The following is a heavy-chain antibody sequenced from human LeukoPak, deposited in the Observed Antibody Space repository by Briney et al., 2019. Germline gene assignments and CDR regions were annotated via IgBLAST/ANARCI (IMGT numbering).Heavy chain of an antibody. CDR1: GYTFTSYD. CDR2: LNPNSGNT. J-gene: IGHJ4*02. D-gene: IGHD3-10*01. Sequence: ASVKVSCKASGYTFTSYDINWVRQATGQGLEWMGWLNPNSGNTGYAQKFQGRVTMTRSTSISTAYMELNSLGSEDTAVYYCARGPPGSGTYLVDYWGQGTLVTVSS. V-gene: IGHV1-8*01. CDR3: ARGPPGSGTYLVDY.